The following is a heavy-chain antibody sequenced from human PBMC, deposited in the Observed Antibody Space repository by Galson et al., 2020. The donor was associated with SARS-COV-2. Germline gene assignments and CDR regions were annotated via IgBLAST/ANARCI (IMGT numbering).Heavy chain of an antibody. J-gene: IGHJ4*02. CDR2: ISGRGGTT. Sequence: GGSLRLYCAASGFTFSNYAMSWVRQAPGRGLEWVSAISGRGGTTYYADSVKGRFTISRDNSKITLYLQMNSLRAEDTAVYYCAKDFIEGRPHIFDYWGQGTLVTVSS. CDR1: GFTFSNYA. D-gene: IGHD6-6*01. CDR3: AKDFIEGRPHIFDY. V-gene: IGHV3-23*01.